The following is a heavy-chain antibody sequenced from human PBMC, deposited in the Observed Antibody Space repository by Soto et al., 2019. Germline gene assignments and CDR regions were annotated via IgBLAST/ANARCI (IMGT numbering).Heavy chain of an antibody. J-gene: IGHJ4*02. CDR3: ARDKSTGLFDY. CDR1: GGSFSGYY. D-gene: IGHD2-8*02. CDR2: INHSGST. Sequence: QVQLQQWGAGLLKPSETLSLTCAVYGGSFSGYYWTWIRQPPGTGLEWIGEINHSGSTNYNPALKSRVTTSVDTSKPQFSLKLTSVTAADTAVYYCARDKSTGLFDYWGQGTLVTVSS. V-gene: IGHV4-34*01.